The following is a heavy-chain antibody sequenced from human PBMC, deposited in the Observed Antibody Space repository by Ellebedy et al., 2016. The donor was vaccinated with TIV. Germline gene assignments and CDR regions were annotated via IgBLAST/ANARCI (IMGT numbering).Heavy chain of an antibody. V-gene: IGHV3-11*04. J-gene: IGHJ6*02. CDR1: GFTFSDYY. CDR3: ASLGSSRAAYYYYGMDV. Sequence: GGSLRLSCAASGFTFSDYYMSWIRQAPGKGLEWLSYISSSGSTISYADSVKGRFTISRDNAKNSLYLQMNSLRAEETAVYYCASLGSSRAAYYYYGMDVWGQGTTVTVSS. CDR2: ISSSGSTI. D-gene: IGHD3-10*02.